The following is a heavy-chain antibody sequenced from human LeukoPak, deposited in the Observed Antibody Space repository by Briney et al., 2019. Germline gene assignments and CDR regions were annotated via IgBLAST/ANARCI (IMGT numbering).Heavy chain of an antibody. CDR2: ISSSSSYT. J-gene: IGHJ4*02. V-gene: IGHV3-11*06. D-gene: IGHD4-17*01. CDR1: GFTFSDYY. Sequence: KSGGSLRPSCAASGFTFSDYYMSWIRQAPGKGLEWVSYISSSSSYTNYADSVKGRFTISRDNAKNSLYLQMNSLRAEDTAVYYCASTDYGVLFDYWGQGTLVTVSS. CDR3: ASTDYGVLFDY.